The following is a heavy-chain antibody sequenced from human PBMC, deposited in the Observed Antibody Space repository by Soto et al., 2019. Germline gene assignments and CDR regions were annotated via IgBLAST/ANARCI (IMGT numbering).Heavy chain of an antibody. CDR1: GGSFSGYY. CDR3: ASVRGGYYYAMDV. D-gene: IGHD3-10*01. CDR2: INHSGST. J-gene: IGHJ6*02. V-gene: IGHV4-34*01. Sequence: SETLSLTCAVYGGSFSGYYWSWIRQPPGKGLEWIGEINHSGSTNYNPSLKSRVTISVDKSKNQFSLKLSSVTAADTAVYYCASVRGGYYYAMDVWGQGTTVTVSS.